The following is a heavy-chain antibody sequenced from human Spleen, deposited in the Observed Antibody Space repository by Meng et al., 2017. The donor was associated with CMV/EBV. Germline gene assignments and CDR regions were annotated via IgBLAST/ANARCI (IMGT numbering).Heavy chain of an antibody. V-gene: IGHV3-11*04. CDR1: GFTFSDYY. D-gene: IGHD5-18*01. Sequence: GGSLRLSCAASGFTFSDYYMSWIRQAPGKGLEWLSYISTSGSTIYYADSVKGRFTISRDNAKNSLYLQMNSLRGVDTAIYYCAREDKLWTDYYYYGMDVWGQGTTVTVSS. CDR2: ISTSGSTI. J-gene: IGHJ6*02. CDR3: AREDKLWTDYYYYGMDV.